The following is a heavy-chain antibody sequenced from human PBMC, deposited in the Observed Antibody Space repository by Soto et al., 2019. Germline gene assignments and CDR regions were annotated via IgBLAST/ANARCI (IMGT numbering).Heavy chain of an antibody. CDR2: ITGSGGST. CDR3: AKLSGYDYYYYIDV. Sequence: GGSLRLSCAASGFTFSSYSMNWVRQAPGKGLEWVSAITGSGGSTYYVDSVKGRFTISGDNSKNTLHLQMNSLRAEDSAVYYCAKLSGYDYYYYIDVWGKGTTVTVSS. CDR1: GFTFSSYS. J-gene: IGHJ6*03. D-gene: IGHD1-26*01. V-gene: IGHV3-23*01.